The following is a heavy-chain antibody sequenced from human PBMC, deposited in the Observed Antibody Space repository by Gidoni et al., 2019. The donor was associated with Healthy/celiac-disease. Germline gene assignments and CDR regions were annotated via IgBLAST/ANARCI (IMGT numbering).Heavy chain of an antibody. CDR3: SITMVRGVIIGYFDY. V-gene: IGHV3-23*01. Sequence: EVQLLESGGGLVQPGGSLGLSCAASGFTFSSYAMSWVRQAPGTGLEWVSAISGSGGSTYYADSVKGRFTISRDNSKNTLYLQMNSLRAEDTAVYYCSITMVRGVIIGYFDYWGQGTLVTVSS. CDR1: GFTFSSYA. J-gene: IGHJ4*02. D-gene: IGHD3-10*01. CDR2: ISGSGGST.